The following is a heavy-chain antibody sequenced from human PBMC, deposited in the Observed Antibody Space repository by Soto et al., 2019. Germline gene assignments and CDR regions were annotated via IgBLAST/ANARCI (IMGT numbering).Heavy chain of an antibody. J-gene: IGHJ5*02. D-gene: IGHD3-10*01. Sequence: PSETLSLTCTVSGGSISSGVHSWNWIRQSPGKGLEWIGNIYQSGTTHYNPSLQSRVTISVDNSKNQFSLKLTSVTVADTAIYYCARDRKVRGCFDPWGHLPQVPASS. CDR1: GGSISSGVHS. V-gene: IGHV4-30-2*06. CDR3: ARDRKVRGCFDP. CDR2: IYQSGTT.